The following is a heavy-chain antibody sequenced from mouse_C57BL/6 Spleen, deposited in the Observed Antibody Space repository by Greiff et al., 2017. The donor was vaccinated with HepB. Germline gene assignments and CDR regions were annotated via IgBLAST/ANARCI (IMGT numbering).Heavy chain of an antibody. V-gene: IGHV1-52*01. Sequence: QVQLQQPGAELVRPGSSVKLSCKASGYTFTSYWMHWVKQRPIQGLEWIGNIDPSDSETHYNQKFKDKATLTVDKSSSTAYMQNSSLTSEDSAVYYCAREEDGNLFADWGQGTLVTVSA. CDR2: IDPSDSET. CDR1: GYTFTSYW. J-gene: IGHJ3*01. D-gene: IGHD2-1*01. CDR3: AREEDGNLFAD.